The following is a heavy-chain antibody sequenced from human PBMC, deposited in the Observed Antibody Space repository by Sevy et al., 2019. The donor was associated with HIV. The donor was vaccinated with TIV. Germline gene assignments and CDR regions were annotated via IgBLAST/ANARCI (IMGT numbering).Heavy chain of an antibody. D-gene: IGHD3-9*01. CDR2: IKQDGSEK. CDR3: ARVDILTGYSPLWY. Sequence: GGSLRLSCAASGFTFSSYWMSWVRQAPGKGLEWVANIKQDGSEKFYVDSVKGRFTISRDNAKNSLYLQMNSLRAEDTAVYYCARVDILTGYSPLWYWGQGTLVTVSS. V-gene: IGHV3-7*03. J-gene: IGHJ4*02. CDR1: GFTFSSYW.